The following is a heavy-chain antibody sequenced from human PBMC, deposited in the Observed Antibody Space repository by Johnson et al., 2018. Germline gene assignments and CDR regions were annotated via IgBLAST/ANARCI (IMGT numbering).Heavy chain of an antibody. J-gene: IGHJ3*02. Sequence: VQLVQSGGGLVQPGRSLRLSCAASGFTFDDYAMHWVRQAPGKGLEWVSGISWNSGSIGYADSVKGRFTISRDNAKNSLYLKMNSLRAEDPALYYCTKGLLDSSVFVNDAVKSWGQGTMVTVSS. CDR3: TKGLLDSSVFVNDAVKS. CDR1: GFTFDDYA. D-gene: IGHD3-22*01. CDR2: ISWNSGSI. V-gene: IGHV3-9*01.